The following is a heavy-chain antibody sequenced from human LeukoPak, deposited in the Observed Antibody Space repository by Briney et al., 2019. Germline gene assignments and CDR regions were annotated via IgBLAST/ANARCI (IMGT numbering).Heavy chain of an antibody. D-gene: IGHD3-22*01. CDR1: GFTFSKYS. V-gene: IGHV3-21*04. Sequence: GGSLRLSCAASGFTFSKYSMNWVRQAPGKGLEWVSSITSSSAYIYYADSVKGRFTISRDNAKNSLYLQMNSLRAEDTAVYYCARVDDSSVRDWFDPWGQGTLVTVSS. CDR3: ARVDDSSVRDWFDP. J-gene: IGHJ5*02. CDR2: ITSSSAYI.